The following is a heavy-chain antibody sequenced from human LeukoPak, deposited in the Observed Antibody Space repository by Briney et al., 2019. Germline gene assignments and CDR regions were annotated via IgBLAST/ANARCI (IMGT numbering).Heavy chain of an antibody. D-gene: IGHD2-2*02. V-gene: IGHV5-51*01. CDR1: GYSFTSYW. J-gene: IGHJ6*02. CDR2: IYPGDSDT. Sequence: GESLKISCKGSGYSFTSYWIGWVRQMPGKGLEWMGIIYPGDSDTRYSPSFQGQVTISADKSISTAYLRWSSLKASDTAMYYCARHGEGYCSSTSCYKYYYYGMDVWGQGTTVTVSS. CDR3: ARHGEGYCSSTSCYKYYYYGMDV.